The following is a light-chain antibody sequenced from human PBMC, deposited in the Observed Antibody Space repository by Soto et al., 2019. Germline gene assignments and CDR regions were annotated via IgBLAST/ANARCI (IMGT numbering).Light chain of an antibody. J-gene: IGKJ1*01. CDR1: QIVPHSYGRTY. CDR2: EXS. V-gene: IGKV2D-29*01. Sequence: VMSRFPLPLPGSLGQPASISFXSSQIVPHSYGRTYLYCYLQKQGKPPHXXXDEXSNRFSGGPDRLSGSGSATDFTRKISRVEAEYVGVYYFMQSIQPTLTFGQGTKVDIK. CDR3: MQSIQPTLT.